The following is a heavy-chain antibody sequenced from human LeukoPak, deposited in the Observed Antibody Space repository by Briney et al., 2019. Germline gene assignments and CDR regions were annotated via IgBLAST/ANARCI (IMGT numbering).Heavy chain of an antibody. J-gene: IGHJ3*02. CDR2: TSYDGSKK. V-gene: IGHV3-30-3*01. CDR1: GRNFGNYA. CDR3: ARGSHVVVVASSIAPYGCDI. D-gene: IGHD2-15*01. Sequence: GGSLRLSCAVSGRNFGNYAMHWVRQTPGRGPEWVAFTSYDGSKKSYADSVRGRFIISKDKSKSTLYLQMNSLRPEDTAVYYCARGSHVVVVASSIAPYGCDIWGQGTMVIVSS.